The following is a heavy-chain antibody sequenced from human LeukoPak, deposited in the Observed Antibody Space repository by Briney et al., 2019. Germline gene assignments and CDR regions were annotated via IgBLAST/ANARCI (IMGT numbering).Heavy chain of an antibody. CDR3: AKDIEGPIAVAVGC. Sequence: PGRSLRLSCAASGFTFDDYAMHWVRQAPGKGLEWVSGISWNSGSIGYADSVKGRFTISRDNAKNSLYLQMNSLRAEDTALYYCAKDIEGPIAVAVGCWGQGTLVTVSS. CDR2: ISWNSGSI. J-gene: IGHJ4*02. V-gene: IGHV3-9*01. D-gene: IGHD6-19*01. CDR1: GFTFDDYA.